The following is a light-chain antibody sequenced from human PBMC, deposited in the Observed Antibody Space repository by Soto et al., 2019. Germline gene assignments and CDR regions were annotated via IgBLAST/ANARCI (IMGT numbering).Light chain of an antibody. CDR2: LNSDGSH. J-gene: IGLJ2*01. Sequence: QPVLTQSPSASASLGASVKLTRTLSSGHSSYAIAWHQQQPEKGPRYLMKLNSDGSHLKGDGIPDRFSGSSSGAERYLTIASLQSDDSGDYSCQTWGTGIRVFGGVTKHTVL. CDR3: QTWGTGIRV. CDR1: SGHSSYA. V-gene: IGLV4-69*01.